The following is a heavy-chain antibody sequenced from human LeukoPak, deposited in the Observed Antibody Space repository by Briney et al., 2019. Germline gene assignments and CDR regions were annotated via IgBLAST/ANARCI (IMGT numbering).Heavy chain of an antibody. CDR1: GFTFSSYG. Sequence: GGSLRLSCAASGFTFSSYGMHWVRQAPGKGLEWVAVIWYDGSNKYYADSVKGRFTISRDNSKNTLYLQMNSLRAEDTAVYYCARGGIVVVPAAIGAFDLWGQATMVTVSS. CDR3: ARGGIVVVPAAIGAFDL. D-gene: IGHD2-2*01. CDR2: IWYDGSNK. J-gene: IGHJ3*01. V-gene: IGHV3-33*01.